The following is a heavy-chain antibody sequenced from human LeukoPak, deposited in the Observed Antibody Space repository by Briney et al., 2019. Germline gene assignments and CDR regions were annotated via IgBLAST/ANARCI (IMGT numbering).Heavy chain of an antibody. CDR1: GSSFSSYW. Sequence: GGSLRLSCAASGSSFSSYWMHWVRQAPGKGLVWVSRINSDGSSTNYADSVKGRFTISRDNAKKTLYLQMHSLRAEDTAVYYCAREEISGYYYVDYWGQGTLVTVSS. CDR2: INSDGSST. J-gene: IGHJ4*02. D-gene: IGHD3-22*01. V-gene: IGHV3-74*01. CDR3: AREEISGYYYVDY.